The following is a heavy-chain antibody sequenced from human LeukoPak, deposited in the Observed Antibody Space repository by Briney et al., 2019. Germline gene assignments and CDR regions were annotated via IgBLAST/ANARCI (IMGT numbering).Heavy chain of an antibody. Sequence: PGGSLRLSCAASGFTFSSYDMHWVRQAPGKGLEWVSAIYSGGATYYADSAKGRFTISRDNSKNTLYLQMNSLRVEDTAVYYCARAPSGWNFDCWGQGALVTVST. CDR1: GFTFSSYD. CDR2: IYSGGAT. J-gene: IGHJ4*02. D-gene: IGHD6-19*01. CDR3: ARAPSGWNFDC. V-gene: IGHV3-66*01.